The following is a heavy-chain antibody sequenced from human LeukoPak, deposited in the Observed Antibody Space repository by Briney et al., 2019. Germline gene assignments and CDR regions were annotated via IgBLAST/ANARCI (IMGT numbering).Heavy chain of an antibody. CDR2: ISYTGYT. V-gene: IGHV4-39*01. CDR1: GDSISSTNYF. CDR3: ARGRRLGPLDY. D-gene: IGHD3-16*01. Sequence: SETLSLTCTVSGDSISSTNYFWGWIRQPPGKGLEWIGEISYTGYTYYNPSLKSRITISVDASKNQFSLKVSSVIAADTAVYYCARGRRLGPLDYWGQGTLVTVSS. J-gene: IGHJ4*02.